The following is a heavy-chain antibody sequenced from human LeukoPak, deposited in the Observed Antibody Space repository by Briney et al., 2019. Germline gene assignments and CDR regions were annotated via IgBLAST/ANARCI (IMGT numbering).Heavy chain of an antibody. CDR1: GGSVSSGDSY. CDR2: IYYSGST. D-gene: IGHD5-12*01. Sequence: TQTLSLAWTMAGGSVSSGDSYCSWLRQPPWKGLEWLVYIYYSGSTYYNPSLKSRVTISVDTSKNQFSLKLSSVTAADTAVYYCARVGYSGYDSHYYYGMDVWGKGTTVTVSS. V-gene: IGHV4-30-4*01. J-gene: IGHJ6*04. CDR3: ARVGYSGYDSHYYYGMDV.